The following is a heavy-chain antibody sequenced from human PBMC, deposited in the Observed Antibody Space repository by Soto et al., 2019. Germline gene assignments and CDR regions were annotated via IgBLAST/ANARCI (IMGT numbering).Heavy chain of an antibody. CDR3: ARGRITMVRGVDYFDY. CDR2: INHSGST. V-gene: IGHV4-34*01. J-gene: IGHJ4*02. CDR1: GGSFSGYY. D-gene: IGHD3-10*01. Sequence: QVQLQQWGAGLLKPSETLSLTCAVYGGSFSGYYWSWIRQPPGKGLEWIGEINHSGSTNYNPSLKSRVTISVDTAKNQFSLKLSSVTAADTAVYYCARGRITMVRGVDYFDYWGQGTLVTVSS.